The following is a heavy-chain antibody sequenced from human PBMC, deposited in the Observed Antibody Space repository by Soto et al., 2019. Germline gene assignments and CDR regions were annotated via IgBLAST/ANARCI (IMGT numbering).Heavy chain of an antibody. CDR1: GGTFSSYA. D-gene: IGHD5-18*01. J-gene: IGHJ6*02. V-gene: IGHV1-69*12. CDR3: ATQGLPNSYYYGMDV. Sequence: QVQLVQSGSEVKKPGSSVKVSCKASGGTFSSYAISWVRQAPGQGLEWMGGIIPIFGTANYAQKFQGRVTITADESTSTSYMELSSLRSEDRAVYYCATQGLPNSYYYGMDVWGQGTTVTVSS. CDR2: IIPIFGTA.